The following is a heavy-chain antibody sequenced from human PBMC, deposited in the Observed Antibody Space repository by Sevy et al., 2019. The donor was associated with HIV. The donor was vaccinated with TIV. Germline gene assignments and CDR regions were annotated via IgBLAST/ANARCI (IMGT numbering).Heavy chain of an antibody. D-gene: IGHD4-17*01. CDR3: ARGAGDPVGALDI. V-gene: IGHV3-21*01. J-gene: IGHJ3*02. CDR1: GFTFNLYS. Sequence: GESLKISCAASGFTFNLYSMNYVRQVPGRGLEWVSSISGTSSYIFYGASVKGRFTISRDNTKNSLYLQMNSLRAEDTAVYYCARGAGDPVGALDIWGQGTMVTVSS. CDR2: ISGTSSYI.